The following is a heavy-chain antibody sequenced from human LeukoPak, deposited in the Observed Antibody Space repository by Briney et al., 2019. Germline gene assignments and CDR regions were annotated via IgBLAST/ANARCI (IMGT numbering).Heavy chain of an antibody. CDR1: GYTFSSYG. V-gene: IGHV1-2*02. CDR3: ARDRDSYGIGLDY. J-gene: IGHJ4*02. Sequence: ASVKVSCKASGYTFSSYGISWVRQAPGQGLEWMGWINPNSGGTNYAQKFQGRVTMTRDTSISTAYMELSRLRSDDTAVYYCARDRDSYGIGLDYWGQGTLVTVSS. D-gene: IGHD5-18*01. CDR2: INPNSGGT.